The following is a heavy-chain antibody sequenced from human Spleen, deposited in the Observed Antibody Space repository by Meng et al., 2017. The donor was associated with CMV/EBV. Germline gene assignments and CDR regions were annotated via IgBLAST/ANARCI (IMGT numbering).Heavy chain of an antibody. D-gene: IGHD6-19*01. Sequence: GESLKISCAASGFTFSRHWMNWVRQAPGKGLDWVANIKEDGSEENYVDSVKGRFTISRDNAKNSLYLQMNSLRVEDTAVYYCARDLVVAGIRGHYYYGMDVWGQGTTVTVSS. CDR2: IKEDGSEE. V-gene: IGHV3-7*01. J-gene: IGHJ6*02. CDR1: GFTFSRHW. CDR3: ARDLVVAGIRGHYYYGMDV.